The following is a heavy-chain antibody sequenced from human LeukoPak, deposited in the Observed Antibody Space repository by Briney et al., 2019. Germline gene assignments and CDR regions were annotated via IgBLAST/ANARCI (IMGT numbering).Heavy chain of an antibody. D-gene: IGHD2-15*01. CDR1: GGSFSGYY. V-gene: IGHV4-34*01. CDR3: ARGLRLLPPRFDI. CDR2: INHSGST. J-gene: IGHJ3*02. Sequence: PSETLSLTCAVYGGSFSGYYWSWVRQPPGKGLEWIGEINHSGSTNHNPSLKSRVTISVDTSKNQFSLKLSSVTAADTAMYYCARGLRLLPPRFDIWGQGTMVTVSS.